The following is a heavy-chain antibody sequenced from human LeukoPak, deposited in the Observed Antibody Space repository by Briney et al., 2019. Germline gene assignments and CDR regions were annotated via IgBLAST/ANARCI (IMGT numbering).Heavy chain of an antibody. D-gene: IGHD6-13*01. CDR1: GYSFTTYW. CDR2: IYPDDSDT. Sequence: GESLKISCEGSGYSFTTYWIGWVRQMPGKGLEWMGIIYPDDSDTRYSPSFQGQVTISADKSIGTAYLQWSSLKASDTAMYYCARLGIAASEYYYYMDVWGKGTTVTVSS. CDR3: ARLGIAASEYYYYMDV. J-gene: IGHJ6*03. V-gene: IGHV5-51*01.